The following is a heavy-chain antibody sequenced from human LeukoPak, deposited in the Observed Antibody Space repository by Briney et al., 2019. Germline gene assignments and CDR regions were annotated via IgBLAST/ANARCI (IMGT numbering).Heavy chain of an antibody. CDR1: GYTFTSYY. V-gene: IGHV1-46*01. D-gene: IGHD2-2*01. CDR2: INPSGGST. CDR3: ARDHKAAAITYYFDY. J-gene: IGHJ4*02. Sequence: ASVKVSCKASGYTFTSYYMHWVRQAPGQGLEWIGIINPSGGSTSYAQKFQGRVTMTRDTSTSTVYMELSSLRSEDTAVYYCARDHKAAAITYYFDYWGQGTLVTVSS.